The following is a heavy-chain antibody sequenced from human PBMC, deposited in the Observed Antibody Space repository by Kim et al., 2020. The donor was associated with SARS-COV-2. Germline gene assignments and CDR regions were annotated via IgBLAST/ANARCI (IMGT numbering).Heavy chain of an antibody. CDR2: ISWNSGSI. Sequence: GGSLRLSCAASGFTFDDYAMHWVRQAPGKGLEWVSGISWNSGSIGYADSVKGRFTISRDNAKNSLYLQMNSLRAEDTALYYCAKGDKPVIVGATAGHYWG. CDR1: GFTFDDYA. V-gene: IGHV3-9*01. D-gene: IGHD1-26*01. J-gene: IGHJ4*01. CDR3: AKGDKPVIVGATAGHY.